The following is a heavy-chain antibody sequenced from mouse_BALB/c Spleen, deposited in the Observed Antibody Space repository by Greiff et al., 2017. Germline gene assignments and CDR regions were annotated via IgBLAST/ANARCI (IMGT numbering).Heavy chain of an antibody. Sequence: LVESGPGLVAPSQSLSITCTVSGFSLTSYDISWIRQPPGKGLEWLGVIWTGGGTNYNSAFMSRLSISKDNSKSQVFLKMNSLQTDDTAIYYCVRGVYYGNYPYWYFDVWGAGTTVTVSS. CDR2: IWTGGGT. CDR1: GFSLTSYD. J-gene: IGHJ1*01. D-gene: IGHD2-1*01. V-gene: IGHV2-9-2*01. CDR3: VRGVYYGNYPYWYFDV.